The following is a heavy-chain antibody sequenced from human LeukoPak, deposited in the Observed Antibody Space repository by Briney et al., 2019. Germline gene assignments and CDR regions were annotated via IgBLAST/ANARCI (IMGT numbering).Heavy chain of an antibody. CDR2: ISSSSTYI. V-gene: IGHV3-21*01. J-gene: IGHJ3*02. Sequence: RPGGSLRLSCAASGFTFSSYSMNWVRQAPGKGLEWVSSISSSSTYIYYADSLKGRFTISRDNAKNTLYLQMNSLRVEDTAVYYCVRDSRYYYDSRNYDNVAFDMWGQGTMVTVSS. CDR3: VRDSRYYYDSRNYDNVAFDM. D-gene: IGHD3-10*01. CDR1: GFTFSSYS.